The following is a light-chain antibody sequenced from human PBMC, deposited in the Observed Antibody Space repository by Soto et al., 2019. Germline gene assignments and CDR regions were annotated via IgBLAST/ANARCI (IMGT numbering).Light chain of an antibody. CDR2: DAS. V-gene: IGKV3-15*01. CDR1: QSVSSN. CDR3: QQCSWHPFTVT. J-gene: IGKJ4*01. Sequence: EIVMTQSPATLSVSPGERATLSCRASQSVSSNLAWYQQKPGQARRLLIYDASTRATGIPARFSGSGSGTEYTLTISSLQSEDSAVYYCQQCSWHPFTVTFGGGTKVEIK.